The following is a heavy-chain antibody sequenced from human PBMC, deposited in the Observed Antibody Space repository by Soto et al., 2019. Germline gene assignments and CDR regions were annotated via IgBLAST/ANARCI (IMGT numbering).Heavy chain of an antibody. CDR2: INPNSGGT. J-gene: IGHJ6*03. CDR1: GYTFAGYY. D-gene: IGHD3-10*01. Sequence: ASVKVSCKASGYTFAGYYMHWVRQAPGQGLEWMGWINPNSGGTNYAQKFQGWVTMTRDTSISTAYMELSRLRSDDTAVYYCARVGITMGRDHYYMDVWGKGTTVTVSS. V-gene: IGHV1-2*04. CDR3: ARVGITMGRDHYYMDV.